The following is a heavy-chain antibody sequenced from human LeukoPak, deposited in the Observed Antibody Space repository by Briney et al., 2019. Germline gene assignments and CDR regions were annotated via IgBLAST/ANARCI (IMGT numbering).Heavy chain of an antibody. CDR2: ISSSSSYI. V-gene: IGHV3-21*01. J-gene: IGHJ4*02. Sequence: GGSLRLSCAASGFTFSSNSMKWVRQAPGKGLEWASSISSSSSYIYYADSVKGRFTISRDNAKNSLYLQMNSLRAEDTAVYYCARDRPDGYNSYYFDYWGQGTLVTVSS. D-gene: IGHD5-24*01. CDR1: GFTFSSNS. CDR3: ARDRPDGYNSYYFDY.